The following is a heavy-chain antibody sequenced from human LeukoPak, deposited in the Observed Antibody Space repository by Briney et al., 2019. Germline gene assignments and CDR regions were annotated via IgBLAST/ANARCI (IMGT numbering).Heavy chain of an antibody. V-gene: IGHV3-74*01. CDR1: GFTFSSYW. Sequence: GGSLRLSCAASGFTFSSYWMHGVRQAPGKGLVWVSRINSDGSSTSYADSVKGRFTISRDNAKNTLYLQMNSLRAEDTAVYYCARVVGAHGPFDYWGQGTLVTVSS. CDR3: ARVVGAHGPFDY. J-gene: IGHJ4*02. D-gene: IGHD1-26*01. CDR2: INSDGSST.